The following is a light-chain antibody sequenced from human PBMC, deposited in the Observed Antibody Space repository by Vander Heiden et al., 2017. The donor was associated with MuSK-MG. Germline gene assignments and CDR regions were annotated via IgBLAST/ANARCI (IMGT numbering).Light chain of an antibody. Sequence: SALTQPASVSGSPGQSITISCTGTSSDVGGYNYVSWYQQHPGEAPKLMIYEVSRRPSGVTNRFSGSNAGNTASLTISGLQAEDEADYYCSSYTSSSTPWVFGGGTKLTVL. CDR2: EVS. J-gene: IGLJ3*02. V-gene: IGLV2-14*01. CDR1: SSDVGGYNY. CDR3: SSYTSSSTPWV.